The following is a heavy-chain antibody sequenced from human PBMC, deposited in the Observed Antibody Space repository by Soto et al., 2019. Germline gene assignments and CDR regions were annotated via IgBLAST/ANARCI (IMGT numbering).Heavy chain of an antibody. CDR2: ISGSGEST. CDR3: AKEGAGYYDSSPYDS. V-gene: IGHV3-23*01. CDR1: GFTFRGFA. J-gene: IGHJ5*01. D-gene: IGHD3-22*01. Sequence: VGSLRLSCAASGFTFRGFAMSWVRQAPGKGLEWVSAISGSGESTHYADSVKGRSTTPRDNSKNTLYLQMNRLRVEDKGIYYGAKEGAGYYDSSPYDSWGQGTLVTVSS.